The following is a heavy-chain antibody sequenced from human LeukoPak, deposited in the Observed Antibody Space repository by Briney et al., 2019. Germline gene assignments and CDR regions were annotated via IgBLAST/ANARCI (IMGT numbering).Heavy chain of an antibody. Sequence: RSETLPLTCTVSGGSIGTYYWSWIRQSPGKGLEWIGYNYVTGSTRYNPYLQSRVTISVDTYGHQFFLKMSSVTAADTAVYYCARHIGGGIEDMDVWGKGTKVTVS. CDR1: GGSIGTYY. D-gene: IGHD3-16*02. CDR2: NYVTGST. J-gene: IGHJ6*03. V-gene: IGHV4-59*08. CDR3: ARHIGGGIEDMDV.